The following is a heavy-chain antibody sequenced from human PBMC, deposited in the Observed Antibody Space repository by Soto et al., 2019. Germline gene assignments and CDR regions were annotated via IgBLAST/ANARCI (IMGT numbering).Heavy chain of an antibody. V-gene: IGHV4-39*01. Sequence: PSETLSLPCTVSGGPITSSSYPWCWIRQPPRKWLEWIGSIYYSGSTYYNPSLKSRVTISVDTSKNQFSLKLSSVTAADTAVYYCACIFSGGYGYGFYYYGMDVWGQGTTVT. CDR1: GGPITSSSYP. D-gene: IGHD5-18*01. CDR3: ACIFSGGYGYGFYYYGMDV. CDR2: IYYSGST. J-gene: IGHJ6*02.